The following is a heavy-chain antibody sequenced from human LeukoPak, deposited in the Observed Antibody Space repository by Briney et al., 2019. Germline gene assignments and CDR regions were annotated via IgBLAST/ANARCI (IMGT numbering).Heavy chain of an antibody. V-gene: IGHV1-18*01. CDR3: ARDRRYSSGWFFPRFDY. Sequence: ASVKVSCKASGYTFTSYGISWVRQAPGQGLEWMGWISAYNGNTNYAQKLQGRVTMTTDTSTSTAYMELRSLRSDDTAVYYCARDRRYSSGWFFPRFDYWGQGTLVTVSS. D-gene: IGHD6-19*01. J-gene: IGHJ4*02. CDR2: ISAYNGNT. CDR1: GYTFTSYG.